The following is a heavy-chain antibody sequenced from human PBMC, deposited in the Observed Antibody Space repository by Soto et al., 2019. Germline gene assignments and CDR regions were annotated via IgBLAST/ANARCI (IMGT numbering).Heavy chain of an antibody. Sequence: QITLKESGPPLVKPTQTLTLTCTFSGFSLSTSGMGVGWLRQPPGKALEWLALLTWDDDQRYRPSLRSRLTITKDTSKHQVVHTMTDMDPLDTGTYYCAHTLVAMFGFVSGGQGTLVTVSS. CDR3: AHTLVAMFGFVS. J-gene: IGHJ4*02. CDR1: GFSLSTSGMG. D-gene: IGHD2-2*01. CDR2: LTWDDDQ. V-gene: IGHV2-5*02.